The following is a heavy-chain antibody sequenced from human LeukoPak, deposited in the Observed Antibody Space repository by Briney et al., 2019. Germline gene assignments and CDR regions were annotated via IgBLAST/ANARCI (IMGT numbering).Heavy chain of an antibody. V-gene: IGHV4-30-2*01. CDR1: GGSISSGGYS. CDR2: IYHSGST. D-gene: IGHD3-10*01. CDR3: ARDGSGSGSYGWSDP. Sequence: SQTLSLTCAVSGGSISSGGYSWSWIRQPPGKGLEWIGYIYHSGSTYYNPSLKSRVTISVDRSKNQFSLKLSSVTAADTAVYYCARDGSGSGSYGWSDPWGQGTLVTVSS. J-gene: IGHJ5*02.